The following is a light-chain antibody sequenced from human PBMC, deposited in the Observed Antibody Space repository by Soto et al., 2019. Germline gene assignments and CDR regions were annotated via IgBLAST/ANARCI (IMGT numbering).Light chain of an antibody. V-gene: IGLV2-14*01. CDR3: SSYTSRSRL. Sequence: QSALTQPASVSGSPGQSITISCTGSSSDIGDYNYVSWYQQHPGEAPKLIIYEVSNRPSGVSNRFSGSKSGNTASLTISGPQADDEADYYCSSYTSRSRLFGGGTKLTVL. J-gene: IGLJ3*02. CDR1: SSDIGDYNY. CDR2: EVS.